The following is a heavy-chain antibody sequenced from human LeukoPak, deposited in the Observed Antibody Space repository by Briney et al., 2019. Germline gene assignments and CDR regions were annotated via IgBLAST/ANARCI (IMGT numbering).Heavy chain of an antibody. V-gene: IGHV4-34*01. J-gene: IGHJ5*02. CDR1: GGSFSGYY. D-gene: IGHD3-3*01. CDR3: ARGVYYDFWSGYYSNWFDP. CDR2: INHRGST. Sequence: KPSETLSLTCAVYGGSFSGYYWSWIRQPPGMGLEWIGEINHRGSTNYNPSLKSRVTISVDTSKNQFSLKLSSVTAADTAVYYCARGVYYDFWSGYYSNWFDPWGQGTLVTVSS.